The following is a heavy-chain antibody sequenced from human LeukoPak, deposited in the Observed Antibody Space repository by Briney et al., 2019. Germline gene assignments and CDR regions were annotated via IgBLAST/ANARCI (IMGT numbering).Heavy chain of an antibody. D-gene: IGHD3-22*01. V-gene: IGHV3-48*04. J-gene: IGHJ4*02. CDR3: ARDRGEDYYDSSGYYDY. Sequence: GSLRLSCAASGLTFSSYSMNWVRQAPGKGLEWVSYISSSSSTIYYADSVKGRFTISRDNAKNSLYLQMNSLRAEDTAVYYCARDRGEDYYDSSGYYDYWGQGTLVTVSS. CDR2: ISSSSSTI. CDR1: GLTFSSYS.